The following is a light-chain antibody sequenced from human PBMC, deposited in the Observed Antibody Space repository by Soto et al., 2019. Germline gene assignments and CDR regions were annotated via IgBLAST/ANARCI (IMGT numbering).Light chain of an antibody. J-gene: IGLJ1*01. CDR3: CSYAGSSSYV. CDR2: DVS. V-gene: IGLV2-11*01. CDR1: SSDVGGYNY. Sequence: QSALTQPRSVSGSPGQSVTISCTGTSSDVGGYNYDSWYQQHPGKAPKVMIYDVSKRPSGVPDRLSGSKSGNTASLTISGLQAEDEADYYCCSYAGSSSYVFGAGTKLTVL.